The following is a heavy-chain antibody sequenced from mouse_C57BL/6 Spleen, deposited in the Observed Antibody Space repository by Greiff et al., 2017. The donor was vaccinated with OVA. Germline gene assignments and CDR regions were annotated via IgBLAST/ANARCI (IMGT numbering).Heavy chain of an antibody. J-gene: IGHJ1*03. CDR3: ARDYSRYFDV. Sequence: ESGPGLVKPSQSLSLTCSVTGYSITSGYYWNWIRQFPGNKLEWMGYISYDGSNNYNPSLKNRISITRDTSKNQFFLKLNSVTTEDTATYYCARDYSRYFDVWGTGTTVTVSS. D-gene: IGHD2-5*01. CDR1: GYSITSGYY. V-gene: IGHV3-6*01. CDR2: ISYDGSN.